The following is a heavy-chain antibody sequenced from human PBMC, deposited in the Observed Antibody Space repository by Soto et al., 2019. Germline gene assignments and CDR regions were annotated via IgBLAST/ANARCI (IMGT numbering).Heavy chain of an antibody. V-gene: IGHV1-69*02. CDR3: ARGGSSGYDLSDY. J-gene: IGHJ4*02. CDR1: GGTFSSYT. D-gene: IGHD5-12*01. Sequence: QVQLVQSGAEVKKPGSSVKVSCKASGGTFSSYTISWVRQAPEQGLEWMGRIIPILGIANYAQKFQGRVTITADKSTSTAYMELSSLRSEDTAVYYCARGGSSGYDLSDYWGQGTLVTVSS. CDR2: IIPILGIA.